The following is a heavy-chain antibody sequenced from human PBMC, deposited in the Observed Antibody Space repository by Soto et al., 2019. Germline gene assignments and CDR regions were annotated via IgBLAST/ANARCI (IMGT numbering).Heavy chain of an antibody. J-gene: IGHJ4*02. V-gene: IGHV4-59*01. CDR3: ARIPSHNWNYGAFGY. CDR1: GGSISSYY. D-gene: IGHD1-7*01. Sequence: SETLSLTCTVSGGSISSYYWSWIRQPPGKGLEWIGYIYYSGSTNYNPSLKSRVTISVDTSKNQFSLKLSSVTAADTAVYYCARIPSHNWNYGAFGYWGQGTLVTVSS. CDR2: IYYSGST.